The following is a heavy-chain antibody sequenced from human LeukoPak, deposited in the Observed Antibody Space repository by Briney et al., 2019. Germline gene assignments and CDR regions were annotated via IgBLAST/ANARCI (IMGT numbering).Heavy chain of an antibody. CDR1: GFTFSTYA. CDR3: ARDGYRSRGFQH. V-gene: IGHV3-30*14. CDR2: MSNDGRYE. D-gene: IGHD6-25*01. J-gene: IGHJ1*01. Sequence: GRSLRLSCAASGFTFSTYAMHWVRQAPGKGLEWVAVMSNDGRYEHYADSLKDRFTISRDNSKNTLYLQMNSLRAEDTAVYYCARDGYRSRGFQHWGQGTLVTVSS.